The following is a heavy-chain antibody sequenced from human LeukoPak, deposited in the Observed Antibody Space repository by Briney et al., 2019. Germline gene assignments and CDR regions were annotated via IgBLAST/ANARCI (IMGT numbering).Heavy chain of an antibody. D-gene: IGHD3-9*01. J-gene: IGHJ4*02. CDR3: ARGERTYDILTGYYFDY. V-gene: IGHV4-59*01. CDR1: GGSITTCY. CDR2: RYYSGSP. Sequence: SETLSLTCTVSGGSITTCYCSWIRQRQRKRLEWVAYRYYSGSPNYNHSLNSRVSMSVDTSENQFSLKLSCVTAADTAVYDRARGERTYDILTGYYFDYWGQGTLVTVSS.